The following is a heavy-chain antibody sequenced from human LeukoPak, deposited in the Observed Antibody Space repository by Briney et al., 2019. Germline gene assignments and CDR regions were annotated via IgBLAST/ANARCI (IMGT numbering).Heavy chain of an antibody. Sequence: GGSLRLSCAASGFTFSTYSMNWVRQAPGKGLEWVSYISSSTSTIYYADSVKGRFTISRDNAKNSLYLQMNSLRAEDTAVYYCARGKSGSYRARDYWGQGALVTVSS. CDR1: GFTFSTYS. D-gene: IGHD1-26*01. CDR2: ISSSTSTI. V-gene: IGHV3-48*01. CDR3: ARGKSGSYRARDY. J-gene: IGHJ4*02.